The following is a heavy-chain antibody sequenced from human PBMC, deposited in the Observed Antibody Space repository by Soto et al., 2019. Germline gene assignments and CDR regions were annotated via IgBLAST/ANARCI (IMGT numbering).Heavy chain of an antibody. V-gene: IGHV4-59*01. CDR3: ARDGDGRMTTNPYYYNGMDV. CDR1: GVPIRSYF. J-gene: IGHJ6*02. Sequence: SETLSLTCTVSGVPIRSYFWSWIRQPPGKGLEWIGYVFYTGRANYNASLKSRVSISLDTSNYQFSLKLSSVTAADTAVYYCARDGDGRMTTNPYYYNGMDVWGPGTTVTVSS. CDR2: VFYTGRA. D-gene: IGHD4-4*01.